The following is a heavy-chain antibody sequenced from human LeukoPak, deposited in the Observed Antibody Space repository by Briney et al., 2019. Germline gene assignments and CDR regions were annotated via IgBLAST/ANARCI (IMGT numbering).Heavy chain of an antibody. J-gene: IGHJ6*02. V-gene: IGHV4-59*08. CDR2: IYNSGST. CDR3: ARQMYLGGMDV. D-gene: IGHD2-8*01. CDR1: GGSISSYY. Sequence: SETLSLTCTVSGGSISSYYWSWIRQPPGRGLEWIGYIYNSGSTNYNPSLNSRVTISVDTSKNLFSLKLSSVTAADTAVYYCARQMYLGGMDVWGQGATVTVSS.